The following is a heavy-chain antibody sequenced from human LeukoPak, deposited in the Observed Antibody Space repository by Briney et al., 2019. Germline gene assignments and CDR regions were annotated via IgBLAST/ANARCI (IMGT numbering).Heavy chain of an antibody. CDR1: GGSISSYY. J-gene: IGHJ4*02. CDR3: ARAFTGYSSSWPFDY. V-gene: IGHV4-59*01. D-gene: IGHD6-13*01. Sequence: RASETLSLTCTVSGGSISSYYWSWIRQPPGKGLEWIGYIYYSGSANYNPSLKSRVTISVDTSKNHFSLKLSSVTAADTAVYYCARAFTGYSSSWPFDYWGQGTLVTVSS. CDR2: IYYSGSA.